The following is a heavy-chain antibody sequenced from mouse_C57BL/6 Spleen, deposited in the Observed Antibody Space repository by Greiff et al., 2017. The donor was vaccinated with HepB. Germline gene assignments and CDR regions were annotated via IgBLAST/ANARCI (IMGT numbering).Heavy chain of an antibody. V-gene: IGHV5-6*01. Sequence: EVHLVESGGDLVKPGGSLKLSCAASGFTFSSYGMSWVRQTPDKRLEWVATISSGGSYTYYPDSVKGRFTISRDNAKNTLYLQMSSLKSEDTAMYYCARHVGLQTVYFDYWGQGTTLTVSS. D-gene: IGHD3-1*01. J-gene: IGHJ2*01. CDR1: GFTFSSYG. CDR3: ARHVGLQTVYFDY. CDR2: ISSGGSYT.